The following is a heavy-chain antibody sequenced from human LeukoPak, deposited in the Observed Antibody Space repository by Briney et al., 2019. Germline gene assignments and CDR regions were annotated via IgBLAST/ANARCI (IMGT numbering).Heavy chain of an antibody. D-gene: IGHD1-26*01. Sequence: SETLSLTCVMFGGSFSGYYWSWIRQPPGKGLEWIGYIYYSGSTNYNPSLKSRVTISVDTSKNQFSLKLSSVTAADTAVYYCARSAFVGATVYFDYWGQGTLVTVSS. CDR1: GGSFSGYY. CDR2: IYYSGST. CDR3: ARSAFVGATVYFDY. J-gene: IGHJ4*02. V-gene: IGHV4-59*01.